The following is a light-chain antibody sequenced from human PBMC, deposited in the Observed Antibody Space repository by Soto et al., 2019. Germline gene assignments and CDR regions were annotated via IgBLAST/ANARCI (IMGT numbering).Light chain of an antibody. CDR2: GAF. CDR1: RSISNSF. Sequence: EIVLTQSPGTPSLSPGETATLSCRASRSISNSFLAWYQHKPGQAPRLLLYGAFNRATGVPDRFGGSGSGTDFTLTISRLEPEDSAVFYCLQYHSSPYTFGQGTKLEI. V-gene: IGKV3-20*01. CDR3: LQYHSSPYT. J-gene: IGKJ2*01.